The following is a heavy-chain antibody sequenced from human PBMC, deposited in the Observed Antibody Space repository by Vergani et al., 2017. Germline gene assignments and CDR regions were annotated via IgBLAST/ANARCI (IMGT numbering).Heavy chain of an antibody. Sequence: QVQLVQSGAEVKKPGASVKVSCKASGYTFTSYYMHWVRQAPGQGLEWMGIINPSGGSTSYAQKFHGRVTMTRDTSTSTVYMELSSLRSEDTAVYYCANALYTSGGDYWGQGTLVTVSS. CDR3: ANALYTSGGDY. CDR1: GYTFTSYY. J-gene: IGHJ4*02. D-gene: IGHD3-16*01. V-gene: IGHV1-46*03. CDR2: INPSGGST.